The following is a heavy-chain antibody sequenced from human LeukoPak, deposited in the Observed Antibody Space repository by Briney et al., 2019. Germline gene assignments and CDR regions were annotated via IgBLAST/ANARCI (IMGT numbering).Heavy chain of an antibody. CDR3: ARLGTTDWFDP. Sequence: PPETLSLTCTVSGGSISSYYWSWIRQPPGKGLEWIGYIYYSGSTNYNPSLKSRVTISVDTSKDQFSLKLSSVTAADTAVYYCARLGTTDWFDPWGQGTLVTVSS. V-gene: IGHV4-59*08. CDR2: IYYSGST. J-gene: IGHJ5*02. D-gene: IGHD4-17*01. CDR1: GGSISSYY.